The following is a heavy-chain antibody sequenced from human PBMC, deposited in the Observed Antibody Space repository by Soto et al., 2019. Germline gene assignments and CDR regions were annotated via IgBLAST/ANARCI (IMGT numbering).Heavy chain of an antibody. Sequence: SETLSLTCTVSGGSISSGDYYWSWIRQPPGKGLEWIGYIYYSGSTYYNLSLKSRVTISVDTSKNQFSLKLSSVTAADTAVYYCPRGNVDTAMAYWGQGTLVTVSS. V-gene: IGHV4-30-4*01. CDR1: GGSISSGDYY. CDR2: IYYSGST. D-gene: IGHD5-18*01. CDR3: PRGNVDTAMAY. J-gene: IGHJ4*02.